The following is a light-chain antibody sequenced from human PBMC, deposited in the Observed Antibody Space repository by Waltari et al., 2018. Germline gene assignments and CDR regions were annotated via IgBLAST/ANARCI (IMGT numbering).Light chain of an antibody. Sequence: EMALMQSPGTLSLSPGERATLSCRTSKNVINNYLAWFQQKPGHVPRLLIYATSHRATGIPDRFSGSGSGTDFTLTISRLEPEDFAVYYCQQHGSFPRTFGQGAKVEI. CDR1: KNVINNY. CDR3: QQHGSFPRT. J-gene: IGKJ1*01. V-gene: IGKV3-20*01. CDR2: ATS.